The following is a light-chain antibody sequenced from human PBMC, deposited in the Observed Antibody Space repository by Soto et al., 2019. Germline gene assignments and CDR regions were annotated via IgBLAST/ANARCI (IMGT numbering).Light chain of an antibody. CDR3: CSYAGDSAWV. Sequence: QSALTQPASVSGSPGQSITISCTGTSSDVGSYNFVSWYQQHPGKAHKLMIYEGSKRPSGVSNRFSGSKSGNTASLTISGLQAEDESDYYCCSYAGDSAWVFGGGTKVTVL. V-gene: IGLV2-23*01. J-gene: IGLJ3*02. CDR1: SSDVGSYNF. CDR2: EGS.